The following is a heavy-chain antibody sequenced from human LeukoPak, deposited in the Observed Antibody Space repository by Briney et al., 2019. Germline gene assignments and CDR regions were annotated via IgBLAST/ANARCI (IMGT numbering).Heavy chain of an antibody. D-gene: IGHD2/OR15-2a*01. Sequence: GGSLRLSCAASGFTFSSYAMHWVRQAPGRGLEWVAVISYDGSNKYYAGSLKGRFTISRDTSKNTLYLQMNSLRAEDTAVYYCGGDRGNSPAYYFDYWGQGTLVTVSS. J-gene: IGHJ4*02. V-gene: IGHV3-30-3*01. CDR1: GFTFSSYA. CDR3: GGDRGNSPAYYFDY. CDR2: ISYDGSNK.